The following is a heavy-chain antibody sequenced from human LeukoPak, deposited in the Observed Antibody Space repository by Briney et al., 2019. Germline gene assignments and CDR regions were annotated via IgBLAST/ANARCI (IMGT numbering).Heavy chain of an antibody. J-gene: IGHJ5*02. V-gene: IGHV4-59*08. CDR1: GGSISGYY. CDR2: IHYSGST. Sequence: PSDTLSLTCTVSGGSISGYYWSSIRQPPGERLEWIVYIHYSGSTNYNTSLKSRVTMSIDTSKNQFSLNLRPVPAEDTAVYSCARHKLESAYSSGWLGWFDPWGQRTLVSVSS. CDR3: ARHKLESAYSSGWLGWFDP. D-gene: IGHD6-19*01.